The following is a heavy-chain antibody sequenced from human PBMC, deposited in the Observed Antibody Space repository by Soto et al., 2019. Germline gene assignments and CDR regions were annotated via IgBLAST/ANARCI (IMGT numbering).Heavy chain of an antibody. CDR2: IIPIFGTA. CDR3: ARDLRYQLLRYNWFDP. J-gene: IGHJ5*02. D-gene: IGHD2-2*01. CDR1: GGTFSSYA. V-gene: IGHV1-69*13. Sequence: ASVKVSCKASGGTFSSYAISWVRQAPGQGLEWMGGIIPIFGTANYAQKFRGRVTITADESTSTAYMELSSLRSEDTAVYYCARDLRYQLLRYNWFDPWGQGTLVTVSS.